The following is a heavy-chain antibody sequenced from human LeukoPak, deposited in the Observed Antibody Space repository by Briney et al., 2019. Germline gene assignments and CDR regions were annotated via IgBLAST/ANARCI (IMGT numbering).Heavy chain of an antibody. Sequence: SETLSLTCAVSGVSVISSNYYWSWIRQSPGKGLEWVGFFSYNVHSDYNPSLKSRVTISIDTSKNQFSLRLSSVTAADTAIYYCARVSVAGTGPDYWGQGTLVTVSS. CDR2: FSYNVHS. D-gene: IGHD6-13*01. V-gene: IGHV4-61*01. CDR1: GVSVISSNYY. CDR3: ARVSVAGTGPDY. J-gene: IGHJ4*02.